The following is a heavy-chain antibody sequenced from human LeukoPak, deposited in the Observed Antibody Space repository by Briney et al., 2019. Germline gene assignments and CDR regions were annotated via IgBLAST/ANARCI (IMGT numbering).Heavy chain of an antibody. CDR3: ARDRNWGPYYYYYMDV. D-gene: IGHD7-27*01. CDR1: GGTFSSYA. Sequence: GSSVKVSCKASGGTFSSYAISWVRQAPGQGLEWMGGIIPIFGTANYAQKFQGRVTITADESTSTAYMELSSLRSEDTAVYYCARDRNWGPYYYYYMDVWGKGTTVTVSS. J-gene: IGHJ6*03. V-gene: IGHV1-69*01. CDR2: IIPIFGTA.